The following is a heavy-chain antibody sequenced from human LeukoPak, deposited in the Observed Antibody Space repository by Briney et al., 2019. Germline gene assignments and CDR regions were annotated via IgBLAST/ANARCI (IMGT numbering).Heavy chain of an antibody. CDR2: INWNGGST. D-gene: IGHD5-18*01. CDR3: AREGSTGYSYFANTYYYYYMDV. Sequence: PGGSLRLSCAASGFTFDDYGMSWVRQAPGKGLEWVSGINWNGGSTGYADSVKGRFTISRDNAKNSLYLQMNSLRAEDTALYYCAREGSTGYSYFANTYYYYYMDVWGKGTTVTVSS. V-gene: IGHV3-20*04. J-gene: IGHJ6*03. CDR1: GFTFDDYG.